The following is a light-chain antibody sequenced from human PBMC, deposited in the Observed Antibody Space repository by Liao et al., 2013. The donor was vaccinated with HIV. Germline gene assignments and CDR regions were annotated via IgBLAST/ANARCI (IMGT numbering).Light chain of an antibody. CDR2: QDT. J-gene: IGLJ2*01. CDR3: QVWDNSVDRVV. V-gene: IGLV3-1*01. Sequence: SYELTQPPSVSVSPGQTASISCSGDKLENKYVSWYQQKPGQSPVLVIYQDTKRPSGIPDRFSASDSGATATLTIRRVEVGDEADYYCQVWDNSVDRVVFGGGTKLTVL. CDR1: KLENKY.